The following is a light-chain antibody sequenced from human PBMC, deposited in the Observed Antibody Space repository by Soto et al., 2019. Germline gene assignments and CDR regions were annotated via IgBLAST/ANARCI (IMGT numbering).Light chain of an antibody. Sequence: QSVLTQPPSVSGAPGQRVTISCTGNSSNIGAGYDVHWYQQLPGTAPKLLIYVNNNRPSGVPDRFFGSKSGTSASLAITGLQAEDEAGYYCQSYDTSLSEVFGGGTKLTVL. CDR3: QSYDTSLSEV. J-gene: IGLJ3*02. V-gene: IGLV1-40*01. CDR1: SSNIGAGYD. CDR2: VNN.